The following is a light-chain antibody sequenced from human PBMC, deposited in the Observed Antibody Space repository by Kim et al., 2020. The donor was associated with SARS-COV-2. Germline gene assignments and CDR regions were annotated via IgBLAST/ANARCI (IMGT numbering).Light chain of an antibody. CDR2: GAS. V-gene: IGKV3-15*01. J-gene: IGKJ1*01. CDR3: QQYNNLPPWT. Sequence: EIVMTQSPATLSVSPGERATLSCRASQSISSNLAWYQQKPGQAPRLLNSGASTRATGIPVRFSGSGSGTEFTLTINSLQSEDFAVYYCQQYNNLPPWTFGQGTKVDIK. CDR1: QSISSN.